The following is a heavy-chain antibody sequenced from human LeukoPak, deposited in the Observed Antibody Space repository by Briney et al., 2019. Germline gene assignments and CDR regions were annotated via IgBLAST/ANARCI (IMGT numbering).Heavy chain of an antibody. CDR2: INPDSGGT. D-gene: IGHD3-9*01. V-gene: IGHV1-2*02. Sequence: ASVKVSCKASGSTFTGYYMHWVRQAPGQGLEWMGWINPDSGGTNYAQKFQGRVTMTRDTSISTAYMELSRLRSDDTAVYYCATIVYSGYYFDYWGQGTLVTVSS. CDR3: ATIVYSGYYFDY. CDR1: GSTFTGYY. J-gene: IGHJ4*02.